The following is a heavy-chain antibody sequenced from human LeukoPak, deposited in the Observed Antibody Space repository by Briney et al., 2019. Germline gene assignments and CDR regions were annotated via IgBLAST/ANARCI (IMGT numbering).Heavy chain of an antibody. CDR2: ISGSGGRT. V-gene: IGHV3-23*01. D-gene: IGHD3-10*01. J-gene: IGHJ5*02. Sequence: PGGSLRLSCAASGFTFSSYGMNWVRQAPGKGLEWVSTISGSGGRTFYGDSVKGRFSISRDISKNTLDLQMNSLRAEDTAVYYCAKGYYASGSYGWFDTWGQGTLVTVSS. CDR3: AKGYYASGSYGWFDT. CDR1: GFTFSSYG.